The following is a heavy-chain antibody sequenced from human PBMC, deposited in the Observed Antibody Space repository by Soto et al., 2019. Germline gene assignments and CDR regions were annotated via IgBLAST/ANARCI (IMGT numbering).Heavy chain of an antibody. Sequence: SETLSLTCTVSGGSISSYYWSWIRQPPGKGLEWIGYIYYSGSTNYNPSLKSRVTISVDTSKNQFSLKLSSVTAADTAVYYCARVGPYVWGSYRYTLHWFDPWGQGTLVTVSS. CDR1: GGSISSYY. CDR2: IYYSGST. D-gene: IGHD3-16*02. V-gene: IGHV4-59*01. CDR3: ARVGPYVWGSYRYTLHWFDP. J-gene: IGHJ5*02.